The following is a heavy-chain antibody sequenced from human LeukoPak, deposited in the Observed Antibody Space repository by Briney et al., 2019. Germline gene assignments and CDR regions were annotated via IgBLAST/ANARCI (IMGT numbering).Heavy chain of an antibody. CDR1: GFAFSSYA. V-gene: IGHV3-23*01. CDR2: ISGGATT. J-gene: IGHJ4*02. D-gene: IGHD5-18*01. Sequence: GGSLRLSCAASGFAFSSYAMSWVRQTPEKGLEWVSFISGGATTYYADSVQGRFTVSRDNYKNTVYLQIMSLRAEDTATYYCAKDGGYNKGSFDTWGQGTLVNVPS. CDR3: AKDGGYNKGSFDT.